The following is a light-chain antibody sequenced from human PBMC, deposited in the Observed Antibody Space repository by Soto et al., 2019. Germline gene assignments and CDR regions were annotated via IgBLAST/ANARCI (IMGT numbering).Light chain of an antibody. CDR3: QQYNNLPPDT. Sequence: EIILTQSPASLSVSPGERATLPCRASQSVNNNLAWYQQKPGQAPRLLIYGASTRATGIPGRFRGSGSGTEFTLTITSLQSEDFAVYFCQQYNNLPPDTFGQGTKVDIK. CDR1: QSVNNN. CDR2: GAS. V-gene: IGKV3-15*01. J-gene: IGKJ2*01.